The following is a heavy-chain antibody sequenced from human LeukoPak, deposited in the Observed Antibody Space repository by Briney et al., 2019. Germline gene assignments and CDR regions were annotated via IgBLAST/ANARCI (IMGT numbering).Heavy chain of an antibody. CDR2: IIPIFGTA. CDR3: ARDIHCSSTSCPAGY. D-gene: IGHD2-2*01. V-gene: IGHV1-69*05. CDR1: GGTFSSYA. Sequence: SVKVSCKASGGTFSSYAISWVRQAPGQGLEWMGGIIPIFGTANYAQKFQGRVTITTDESTSTAYMELSSLRSEDTAVYYRARDIHCSSTSCPAGYWGQGTLVTVSS. J-gene: IGHJ4*02.